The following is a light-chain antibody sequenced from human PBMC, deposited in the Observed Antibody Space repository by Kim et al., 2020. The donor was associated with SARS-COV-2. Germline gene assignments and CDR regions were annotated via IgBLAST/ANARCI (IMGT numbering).Light chain of an antibody. CDR1: QSVSSTY. V-gene: IGKV3-20*01. Sequence: PGERATLSCRASQSVSSTYLAWYQQKPGQAPRLLIYGASSRATGIPDRFSGSGSGTDFTLTISRLEPEDFAEYYCQQYGSSPFTFGQGTKLEIK. J-gene: IGKJ2*01. CDR2: GAS. CDR3: QQYGSSPFT.